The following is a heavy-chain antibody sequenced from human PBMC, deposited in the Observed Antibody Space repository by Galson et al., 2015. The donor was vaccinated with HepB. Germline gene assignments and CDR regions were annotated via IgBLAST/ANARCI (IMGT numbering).Heavy chain of an antibody. V-gene: IGHV3-7*03. J-gene: IGHJ6*02. CDR1: GFTFSNYW. CDR3: VTDLFNLPGTAYYGMDV. D-gene: IGHD3-10*01. CDR2: IQQDGSAK. Sequence: SLRLSCAASGFTFSNYWMSWVRQAPGKGLEWVANIQQDGSAKYYVDSVKGRFIISRDNAKNSLHLQMNSLRAEDTAVYFYVTDLFNLPGTAYYGMDVWGQGTTVTVSS.